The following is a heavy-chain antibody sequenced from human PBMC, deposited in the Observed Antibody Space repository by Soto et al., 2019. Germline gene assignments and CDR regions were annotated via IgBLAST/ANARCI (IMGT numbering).Heavy chain of an antibody. Sequence: ASVKVSCKASGYTFFTYDIRWVRQAPGQGLEWMGWISTYSGDTKYAQKFQGRVTMTTDTSTTTAYLELRSLRSDDTAVYYCARHHGPTTSENWFDPWGQGTLVTVSS. CDR2: ISTYSGDT. D-gene: IGHD5-12*01. J-gene: IGHJ5*02. CDR3: ARHHGPTTSENWFDP. CDR1: GYTFFTYD. V-gene: IGHV1-18*01.